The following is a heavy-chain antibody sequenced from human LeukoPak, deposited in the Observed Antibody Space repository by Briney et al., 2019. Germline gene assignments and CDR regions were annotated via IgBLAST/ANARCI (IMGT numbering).Heavy chain of an antibody. J-gene: IGHJ3*02. D-gene: IGHD4-17*01. V-gene: IGHV3-33*01. Sequence: GGSLRLSCAAPGFTFSSYGMHWVRQAPGKGLEWVAVIWYDGSNKYYADSVKGRFTISRDNSKNTLYLQMNSLRAEDTAVYYCARDMDGTTVTESAFDIWGQGTMVTVSS. CDR1: GFTFSSYG. CDR2: IWYDGSNK. CDR3: ARDMDGTTVTESAFDI.